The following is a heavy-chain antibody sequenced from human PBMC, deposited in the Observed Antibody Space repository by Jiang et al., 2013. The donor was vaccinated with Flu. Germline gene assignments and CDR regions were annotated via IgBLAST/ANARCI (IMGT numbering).Heavy chain of an antibody. V-gene: IGHV5-10-1*01. CDR1: GYSFTSYW. CDR2: IDPSDSYT. J-gene: IGHJ4*02. CDR3: ARLEEMATITPDY. Sequence: KKPGESLRISCKGSGYSFTSYWISWVRQMPGKGLEWMGRIDPSDSYTNYSPSFQGHVTISADKSISTAYLQWSSLKASDTTMYYCARLEEMATITPDYWGQGTLVTVSS. D-gene: IGHD5-24*01.